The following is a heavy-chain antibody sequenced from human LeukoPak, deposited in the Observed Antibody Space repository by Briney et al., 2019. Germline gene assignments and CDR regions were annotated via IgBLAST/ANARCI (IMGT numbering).Heavy chain of an antibody. CDR1: GFTFSSYA. V-gene: IGHV3-23*01. Sequence: GGSLRPSCAASGFTFSSYAMSWVRQAPGKGLEWVSAISGSGGSTYYADSVKGRFTISRDNSKNTLYLQMNSLRAEDTAVYYCAKGHSGSYYVLIDYWGQGTLVTVSS. CDR2: ISGSGGST. J-gene: IGHJ4*02. D-gene: IGHD1-26*01. CDR3: AKGHSGSYYVLIDY.